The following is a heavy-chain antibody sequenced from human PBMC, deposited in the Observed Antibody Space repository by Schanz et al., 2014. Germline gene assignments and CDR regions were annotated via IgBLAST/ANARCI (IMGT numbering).Heavy chain of an antibody. D-gene: IGHD2-2*01. Sequence: EVQLVESGGYLVQPGGSLRLSCSASGFTFSSYAMHWVRQASGKGLEYVSAITRSGGGTYSSDSVKGRFTISRDNSKNTLYLQMSSLRHKDSAVYYCAKDSAHIDIILVPTAIDYWGQGTLVTVSS. CDR2: ITRSGGGT. J-gene: IGHJ4*02. CDR1: GFTFSSYA. CDR3: AKDSAHIDIILVPTAIDY. V-gene: IGHV3-64D*06.